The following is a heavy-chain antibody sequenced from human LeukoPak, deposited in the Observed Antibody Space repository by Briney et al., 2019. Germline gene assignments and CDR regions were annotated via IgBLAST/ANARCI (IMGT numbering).Heavy chain of an antibody. D-gene: IGHD2-8*01. CDR3: AKDPVRDIVLMVYAL. CDR2: IRYDGSNK. J-gene: IGHJ4*02. Sequence: GGSLRLSCAASGCTFSSYGMHWVRQAPGKGLEGVAFIRYDGSNKYYADSVKGRFTISRDNSKNTLYLQMNSLRAEDTAVYYCAKDPVRDIVLMVYALWGQGTLVTVSS. V-gene: IGHV3-30*02. CDR1: GCTFSSYG.